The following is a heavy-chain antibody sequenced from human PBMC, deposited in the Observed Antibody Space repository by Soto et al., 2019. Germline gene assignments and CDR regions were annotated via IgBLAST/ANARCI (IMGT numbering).Heavy chain of an antibody. CDR2: TNPNSGGT. CDR3: ARDSFRCAELNGMDV. J-gene: IGHJ6*02. D-gene: IGHD3-10*01. Sequence: ASVKVSCKASGYTFTGYYMHWVRQATGQGLEWMGWTNPNSGGTNYAQKFQGWVTMTRDTSISTAYMELSRLRSDDTAVYYCARDSFRCAELNGMDVWGQGTTVTVSS. CDR1: GYTFTGYY. V-gene: IGHV1-2*04.